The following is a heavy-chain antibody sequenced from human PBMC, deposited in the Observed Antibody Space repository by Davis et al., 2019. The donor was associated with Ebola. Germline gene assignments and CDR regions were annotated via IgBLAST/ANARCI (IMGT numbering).Heavy chain of an antibody. J-gene: IGHJ5*02. Sequence: GGSLRLSCAASGFTFSGSAMHWVRQASGKGLEWVGRIRSKANSYATAYAASVKGRFTISRDDSKNTAYLQMNSLKTEDTAVYYCTRSTFGYCSGGSCYYWFDPWGQGTLVTVSS. CDR3: TRSTFGYCSGGSCYYWFDP. CDR2: IRSKANSYAT. D-gene: IGHD2-15*01. CDR1: GFTFSGSA. V-gene: IGHV3-73*01.